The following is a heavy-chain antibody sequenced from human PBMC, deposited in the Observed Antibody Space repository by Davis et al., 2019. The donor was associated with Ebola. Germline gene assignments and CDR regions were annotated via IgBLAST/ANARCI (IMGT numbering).Heavy chain of an antibody. CDR2: VIPMFGTS. CDR3: ARGRPWLWVATPVRFDS. Sequence: AASVKVSCKASRGTFGSYAISWVRQAPGQGLEWMGGVIPMFGTSKYAQKFQDRATITADESTNTAYMELSSLRSDDTAVYYCARGRPWLWVATPVRFDSWGLGTLVIVSS. CDR1: RGTFGSYA. V-gene: IGHV1-69*13. D-gene: IGHD5-12*01. J-gene: IGHJ4*02.